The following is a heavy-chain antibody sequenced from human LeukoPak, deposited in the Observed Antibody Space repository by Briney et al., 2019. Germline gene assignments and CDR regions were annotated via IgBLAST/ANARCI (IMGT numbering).Heavy chain of an antibody. J-gene: IGHJ4*02. V-gene: IGHV1-18*01. Sequence: ASVKVSCKASGYTFTSYGISWVRQAPGQGLEWMGWISAYNGNTNCAQKLQGRVTMTTDTSTSTAYMELRSLRSDDTAVYYCAREGGGDILTGYYYFDYWGQGTLVTVSS. CDR3: AREGGGDILTGYYYFDY. CDR2: ISAYNGNT. D-gene: IGHD3-9*01. CDR1: GYTFTSYG.